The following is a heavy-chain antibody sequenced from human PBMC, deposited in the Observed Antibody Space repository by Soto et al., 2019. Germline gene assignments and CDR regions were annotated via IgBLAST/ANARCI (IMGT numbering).Heavy chain of an antibody. CDR1: GYTFTSYG. V-gene: IGHV1-18*03. D-gene: IGHD3-10*01. J-gene: IGHJ5*02. CDR3: ARDPVLLWFGETYNWFDP. CDR2: ISAYNGNT. Sequence: ASVKVSCKASGYTFTSYGISWVRQAPGQGLQWMGWISAYNGNTNYAQKLQGRVTMTTDTSTSTAYMELRSLRSDDMAVYYCARDPVLLWFGETYNWFDPWGQGTLVTVSS.